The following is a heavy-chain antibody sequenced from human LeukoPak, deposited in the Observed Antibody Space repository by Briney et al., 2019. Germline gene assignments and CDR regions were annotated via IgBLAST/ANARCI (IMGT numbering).Heavy chain of an antibody. Sequence: GASVKVSCKASGYMFTGYYMHWVRQAPGQGLEWMGWINPNSGGTNYAQKFQGRVTMTRDTSISTAYMELSRLRSDDTAVYYCARERTLTSCYDYWGQGTLVTVSS. V-gene: IGHV1-2*02. CDR2: INPNSGGT. D-gene: IGHD2-15*01. CDR3: ARERTLTSCYDY. J-gene: IGHJ4*02. CDR1: GYMFTGYY.